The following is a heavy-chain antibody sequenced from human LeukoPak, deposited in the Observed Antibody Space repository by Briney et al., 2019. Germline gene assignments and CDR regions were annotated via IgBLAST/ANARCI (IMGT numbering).Heavy chain of an antibody. CDR1: GGSISSGGYY. CDR3: ARAKLAGEDIVVVPAANFDY. Sequence: SETLSLTCTVSGGSISSGGYYWSWIRQPPGKGLEWIGEINHSGSTNYNPSLKSRVTISVDTSKNQFSLKLSSVTAADTAVYYCARAKLAGEDIVVVPAANFDYWGQGTLVTVSS. V-gene: IGHV4-39*07. J-gene: IGHJ4*02. D-gene: IGHD2-2*01. CDR2: INHSGST.